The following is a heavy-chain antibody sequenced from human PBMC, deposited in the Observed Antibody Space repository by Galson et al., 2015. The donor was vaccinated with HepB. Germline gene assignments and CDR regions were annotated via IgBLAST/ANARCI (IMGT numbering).Heavy chain of an antibody. J-gene: IGHJ6*02. CDR2: IIPIFGTA. CDR3: ARDTTSRDYDFWSGYYARYYYYGMDV. CDR1: GGTFSSYA. V-gene: IGHV1-69*13. D-gene: IGHD3-3*01. Sequence: SVKVSCKASGGTFSSYAISWVRQAPGQGLEWMGGIIPIFGTANYAQKFQGRVTITADESTSTAYMELNSLRSEDTAVYYCARDTTSRDYDFWSGYYARYYYYGMDVWGQGTTVTVSS.